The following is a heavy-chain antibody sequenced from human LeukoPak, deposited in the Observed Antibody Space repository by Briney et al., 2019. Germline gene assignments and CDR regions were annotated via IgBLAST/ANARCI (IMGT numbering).Heavy chain of an antibody. Sequence: ASVKVSCKASGYTFTSYAMNWVRQAPGQGLEWMGWINTNTGNPTYAQGFTGRFVFSLDTSVSTAYLQISSLKAEDTAVYYCAREGWVTRYYYYYYMDVWGKGTTVTVSS. V-gene: IGHV7-4-1*02. D-gene: IGHD2-21*02. CDR3: AREGWVTRYYYYYYMDV. CDR2: INTNTGNP. CDR1: GYTFTSYA. J-gene: IGHJ6*03.